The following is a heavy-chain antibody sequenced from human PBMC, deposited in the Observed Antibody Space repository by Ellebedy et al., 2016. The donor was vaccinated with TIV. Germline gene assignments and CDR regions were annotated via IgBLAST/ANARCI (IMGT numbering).Heavy chain of an antibody. V-gene: IGHV3-11*06. CDR3: AREDFYRMDV. J-gene: IGHJ6*02. CDR1: GSPFTVYY. CDR2: ISLRSTNT. Sequence: GGSLRLSXPASGSPFTVYYMSWIRQAPGKGLEWVSYISLRSTNTDYADSVKGRFTISRDDAKDSLYLQMDSLRADDSAVYYCAREDFYRMDVWGQGTTVTVSS.